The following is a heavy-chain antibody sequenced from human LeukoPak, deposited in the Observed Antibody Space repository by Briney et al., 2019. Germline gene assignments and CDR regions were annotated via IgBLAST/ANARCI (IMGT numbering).Heavy chain of an antibody. V-gene: IGHV3-23*01. CDR2: ITGSGDNT. D-gene: IGHD3-10*01. J-gene: IGHJ4*02. CDR1: GFIFSNYA. Sequence: GGSLRLSCAASGFIFSNYALMWVRQAPGKGLEWVSSITGSGDNTFYADSVKGRFSLSRDNSKNTVYLQMNSLRAEDTALYYCTTESFHYWGQGSLVAVSS. CDR3: TTESFHY.